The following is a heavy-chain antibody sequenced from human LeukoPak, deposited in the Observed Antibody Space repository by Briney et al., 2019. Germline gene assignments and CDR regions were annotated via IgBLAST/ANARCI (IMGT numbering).Heavy chain of an antibody. CDR3: ARDNCSGGSCYNP. J-gene: IGHJ5*02. V-gene: IGHV3-11*01. D-gene: IGHD2-15*01. CDR2: ISSSGSTI. Sequence: GGSLRLSCAASGFTFSVYYMSWIRQAPGKGLEWVSYISSSGSTIYYADSVKGRFTISRDNAKNSLYLQMNSLRAEDTAVYYCARDNCSGGSCYNPWGQGTLVTVSS. CDR1: GFTFSVYY.